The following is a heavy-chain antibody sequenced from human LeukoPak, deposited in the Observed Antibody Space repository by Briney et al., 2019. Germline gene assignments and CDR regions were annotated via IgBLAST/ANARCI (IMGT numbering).Heavy chain of an antibody. J-gene: IGHJ4*02. CDR1: GGSVSSGSYY. CDR2: IYHSGST. V-gene: IGHV4-61*01. CDR3: AARDVLTGLHDY. Sequence: PSETLSLTCTVSGGSVSSGSYYWSWIRQPPGKGLEWTGYIYHSGSTNYNPSLKSRVTISVDTSKNQFSLKLSSVTAADTAVYYCAARDVLTGLHDYWGQGTLVTVSS. D-gene: IGHD3-9*01.